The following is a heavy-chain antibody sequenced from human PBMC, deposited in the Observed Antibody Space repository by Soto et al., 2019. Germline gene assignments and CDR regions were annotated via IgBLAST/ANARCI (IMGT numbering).Heavy chain of an antibody. CDR3: ARQDLTNHRRSYYDSSGYYIY. V-gene: IGHV1-18*01. CDR2: ISAYNGNT. D-gene: IGHD3-22*01. CDR1: GYTFTSYG. Sequence: ASVKVSCKASGYTFTSYGISWVRQAPGQGLEWMGWISAYNGNTNYAQKLQGRVTMTTDTSTSTAYMELRSLRSDDTAVYYCARQDLTNHRRSYYDSSGYYIYWGQGTLVTVS. J-gene: IGHJ4*02.